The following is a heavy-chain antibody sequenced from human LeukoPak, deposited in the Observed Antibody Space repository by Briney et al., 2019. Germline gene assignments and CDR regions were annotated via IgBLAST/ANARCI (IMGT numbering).Heavy chain of an antibody. CDR2: ISSSSSYI. CDR3: ARDIWFGIDAFGI. J-gene: IGHJ3*02. Sequence: GGSLRLSCAASGFTFSSYSMNWVRQAPGKGLEWVSSISSSSSYIYYADSVKGRFTISRDNAKNSLYLQMNSLRAEDTAVYYCARDIWFGIDAFGIWGQGTMVTVSS. V-gene: IGHV3-21*01. D-gene: IGHD3-10*01. CDR1: GFTFSSYS.